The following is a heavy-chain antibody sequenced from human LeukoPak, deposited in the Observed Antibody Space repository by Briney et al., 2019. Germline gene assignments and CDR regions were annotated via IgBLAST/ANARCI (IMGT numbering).Heavy chain of an antibody. V-gene: IGHV1-18*01. CDR3: ARQGVVVPAAQTDFDY. D-gene: IGHD2-2*01. CDR1: GYTFTSYG. Sequence: GASVKVSCKASGYTFTSYGISWVRQAPGQGLEWMGWISAYNGNTNYAQRLQGRVTMTTDTSTSTAYMELRSLRSDDTAVYYCARQGVVVPAAQTDFDYWGQGTLVTVSS. J-gene: IGHJ4*02. CDR2: ISAYNGNT.